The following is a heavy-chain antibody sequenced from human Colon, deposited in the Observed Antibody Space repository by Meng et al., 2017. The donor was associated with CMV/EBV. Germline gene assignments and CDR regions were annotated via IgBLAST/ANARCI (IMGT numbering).Heavy chain of an antibody. D-gene: IGHD6-19*01. CDR2: INPNDDTK. J-gene: IGHJ5*01. Sequence: FSCKTSDNTFTHNMVPWARLAPGQGLEWMGIINPNDDTKYYTQKFQGRITMTRDTSTSTVYMELSSLRSEDTAVYYCARDRLIPDSWGQGTLVTVSS. V-gene: IGHV1-46*01. CDR1: DNTFTHNM. CDR3: ARDRLIPDS.